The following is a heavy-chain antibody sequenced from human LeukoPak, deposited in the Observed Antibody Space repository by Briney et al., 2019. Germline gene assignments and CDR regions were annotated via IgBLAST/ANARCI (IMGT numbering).Heavy chain of an antibody. CDR2: ISAYNGNT. D-gene: IGHD2-2*02. CDR1: GYTFTSYG. Sequence: ASVKVSCEASGYTFTSYGISWVRQAPGQGLESMGWISAYNGNTNYAQKLQGRVTMTTDTSTSTAYMELRSLRSDDTAVYYCARGGYCSSTSCYSAWFDPWGQGTLVTVSS. J-gene: IGHJ5*02. V-gene: IGHV1-18*01. CDR3: ARGGYCSSTSCYSAWFDP.